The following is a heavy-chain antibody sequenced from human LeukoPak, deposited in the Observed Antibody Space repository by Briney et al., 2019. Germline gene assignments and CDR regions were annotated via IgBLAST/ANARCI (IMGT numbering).Heavy chain of an antibody. CDR3: ARLVSASFASGGHTYDAYGI. V-gene: IGHV5-51*01. D-gene: IGHD2-15*01. CDR2: IYPGDSDT. J-gene: IGHJ3*02. Sequence: PGESLKISCKGSGYSFTSNWIGWVRHMPGKGLEWMGIIYPGDSDTRYSPSFQGQVTISADKSISTAYLQWGSLKASDTAIYYCARLVSASFASGGHTYDAYGIWGQGTMVTVSP. CDR1: GYSFTSNW.